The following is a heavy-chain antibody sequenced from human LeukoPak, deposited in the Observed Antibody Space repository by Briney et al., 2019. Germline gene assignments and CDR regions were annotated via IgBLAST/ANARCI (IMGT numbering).Heavy chain of an antibody. J-gene: IGHJ4*02. CDR3: AKVRGRSASYYFDY. CDR2: ISGSGGST. CDR1: GFTFSSYG. D-gene: IGHD1-14*01. Sequence: GGTLRLSCAASGFTFSSYGMSWVRQAPGRGLEWVSAISGSGGSTYYADSVKGRFTISRDNSKNTLYLQMNSLRAEDTAVYYCAKVRGRSASYYFDYWGQGTLVTVSS. V-gene: IGHV3-23*01.